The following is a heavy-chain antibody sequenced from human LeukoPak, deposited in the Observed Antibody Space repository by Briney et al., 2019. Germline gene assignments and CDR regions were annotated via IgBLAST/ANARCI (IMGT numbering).Heavy chain of an antibody. D-gene: IGHD3-10*01. CDR2: INSDGNSI. V-gene: IGHV3-74*01. J-gene: IGHJ3*02. Sequence: GGSLRLSCAASGFTFSSYWMHWVRHAPGKGLVWVSRINSDGNSISYADSVKGRFTISRDNAKNTLYLQMNSLRAEDTAVYYCARLGGSGRPFDIWGQGTMVTVS. CDR3: ARLGGSGRPFDI. CDR1: GFTFSSYW.